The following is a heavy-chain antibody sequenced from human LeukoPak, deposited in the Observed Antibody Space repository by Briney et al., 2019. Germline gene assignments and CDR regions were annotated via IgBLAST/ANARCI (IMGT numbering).Heavy chain of an antibody. CDR2: IIPIFGTA. J-gene: IGHJ5*02. Sequence: ASVRVSCKASGGTFSSYAISWVRQAPGQGLEWMGGIIPIFGTANYAQKFQGRVTITTDESTSTAYMELSSLRSEDTAVYYCASCVVGNFGWFDPWGQGTLVTVSS. D-gene: IGHD2-15*01. CDR1: GGTFSSYA. V-gene: IGHV1-69*05. CDR3: ASCVVGNFGWFDP.